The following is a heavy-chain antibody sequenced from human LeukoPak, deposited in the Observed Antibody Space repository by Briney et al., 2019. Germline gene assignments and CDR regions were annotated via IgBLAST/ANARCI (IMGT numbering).Heavy chain of an antibody. CDR1: GFTFNNYA. V-gene: IGHV3-23*01. Sequence: GGSLSLSCAASGFTFNNYAMTWVRQAPGEGLQWVSSVISNGGSTYHADSVRGRFTISRDNSKNTLYLQMSSLRAEDTAIYYCAREGGGLTVAGRRGIDYWGQGSLVIVSS. J-gene: IGHJ4*02. CDR3: AREGGGLTVAGRRGIDY. CDR2: VISNGGST. D-gene: IGHD6-19*01.